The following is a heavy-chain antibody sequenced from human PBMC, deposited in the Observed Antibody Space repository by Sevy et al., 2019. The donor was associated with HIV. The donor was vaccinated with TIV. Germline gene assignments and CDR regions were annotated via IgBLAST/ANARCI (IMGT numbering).Heavy chain of an antibody. CDR1: GFTFSSYE. V-gene: IGHV3-48*03. CDR2: ISNSATTI. CDR3: ARGLPPSGTSLAHFDN. J-gene: IGHJ4*02. Sequence: GGSLRLSCAASGFTFSSYEMNWVRQAPGKGLEWVSYISNSATTISYSDSVRGRFTISRDNARNSLYLQMNSLRGEDVSVYYCARGLPPSGTSLAHFDNWGQGTLVTVSS. D-gene: IGHD6-13*01.